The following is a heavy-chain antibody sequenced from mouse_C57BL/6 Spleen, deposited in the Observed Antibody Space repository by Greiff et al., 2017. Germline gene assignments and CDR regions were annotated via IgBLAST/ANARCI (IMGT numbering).Heavy chain of an antibody. CDR3: AKEDYDFLYAMGY. J-gene: IGHJ4*01. CDR2: INPSNGGT. CDR1: GYTFTSYW. Sequence: QVQLQQPGTELVKPGASVKLSCKASGYTFTSYWMHWVKQRPGQGLEWIGNINPSNGGTNYNEKFKSKATLTVDKSSSTAYMQLSSLTSADSAVYYCAKEDYDFLYAMGYWGQRASGTGSS. D-gene: IGHD2-4*01. V-gene: IGHV1-53*01.